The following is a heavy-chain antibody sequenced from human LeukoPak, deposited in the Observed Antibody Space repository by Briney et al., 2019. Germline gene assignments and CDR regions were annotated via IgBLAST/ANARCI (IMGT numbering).Heavy chain of an antibody. Sequence: SGTLSLTCAVSGGSISSRNWGSWVRRPPGKGLEWIGEIYHSGSTNYNPSLKSRVTISVDKSKNQFSLKLSSVTAADTAVYYCASSHYDILAGYLSPFDYWGQGTLVTVSS. D-gene: IGHD3-9*01. CDR3: ASSHYDILAGYLSPFDY. V-gene: IGHV4-4*02. J-gene: IGHJ4*02. CDR2: IYHSGST. CDR1: GGSISSRNW.